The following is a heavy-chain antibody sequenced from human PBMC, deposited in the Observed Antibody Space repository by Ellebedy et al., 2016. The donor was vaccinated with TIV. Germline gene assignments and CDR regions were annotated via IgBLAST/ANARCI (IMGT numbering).Heavy chain of an antibody. CDR1: GFTLTNYW. V-gene: IGHV3-7*01. CDR2: INEDGTKK. CDR3: ARAIYGASYL. Sequence: GGSLRLSCTASGFTLTNYWMTRVRQAPGKGLGWVANINEDGTKKHYVDSVRGRFTISRDYAGNSLFLQMNSLGAEDTAVYYCARAIYGASYLWGRGTLVTVSS. J-gene: IGHJ2*01. D-gene: IGHD4-17*01.